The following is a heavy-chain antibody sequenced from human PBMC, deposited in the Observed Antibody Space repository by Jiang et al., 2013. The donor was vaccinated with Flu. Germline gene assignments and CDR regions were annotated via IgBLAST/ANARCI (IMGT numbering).Heavy chain of an antibody. V-gene: IGHV3-23*01. CDR2: ISGSGDTT. Sequence: VQLLESGGGLVQPGGSLRLSCAASGFTFSSYAMTWVRQAPGEGLEWVSAISGSGDTTYYADSVKGRFTISRDNSKNTLYLVMNSLRAEDTAVYYCAKCVPVTTTADFYYGLDVWGQGTTVTVSS. CDR1: GFTFSSYA. D-gene: IGHD4-17*01. J-gene: IGHJ6*02. CDR3: AKCVPVTTTADFYYGLDV.